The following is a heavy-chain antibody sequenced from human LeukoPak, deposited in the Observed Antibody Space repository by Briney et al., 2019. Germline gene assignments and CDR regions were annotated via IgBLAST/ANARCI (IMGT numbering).Heavy chain of an antibody. V-gene: IGHV4-34*01. J-gene: IGHJ5*02. D-gene: IGHD3-9*01. CDR2: INHSGST. Sequence: SETLSLTCAVYGGSFSGYYWSWIRQPPGEGLEWIGEINHSGSTNYNPSLKSRVTISVDTSKNQFSLKLSSVTAADTAVYYCARGKRYFDWLWFDPWGQGTLVTVSS. CDR3: ARGKRYFDWLWFDP. CDR1: GGSFSGYY.